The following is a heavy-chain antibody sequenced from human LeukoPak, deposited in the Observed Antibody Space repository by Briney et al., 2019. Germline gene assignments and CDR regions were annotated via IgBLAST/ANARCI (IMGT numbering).Heavy chain of an antibody. D-gene: IGHD5-18*01. CDR1: GFTFSSYA. Sequence: GGSLRLSCAASGFTFSSYAMSWVRQAPGKGLERVSAISGSGGSTYYADSVKGRFTISRDNSKNTLYLQMNSLRAEDTAVYYCAKGKYSYYRFDYWGQGTLVTVSS. CDR2: ISGSGGST. CDR3: AKGKYSYYRFDY. V-gene: IGHV3-23*01. J-gene: IGHJ4*02.